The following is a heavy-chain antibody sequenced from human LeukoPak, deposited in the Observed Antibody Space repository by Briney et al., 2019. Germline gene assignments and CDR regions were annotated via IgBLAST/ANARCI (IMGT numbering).Heavy chain of an antibody. D-gene: IGHD1-14*01. CDR1: GGSITSSSYY. CDR3: ARHDGSNNLDY. Sequence: PSETLSLTCTVSGGSITSSSYYWGWIRQPPGKGLEWIGSIYYSGNTYYKPSLKSRVTISADTSKNQFSLKLSSVTAADTAVYYCARHDGSNNLDYWGQGTLVTVSS. J-gene: IGHJ4*02. V-gene: IGHV4-39*01. CDR2: IYYSGNT.